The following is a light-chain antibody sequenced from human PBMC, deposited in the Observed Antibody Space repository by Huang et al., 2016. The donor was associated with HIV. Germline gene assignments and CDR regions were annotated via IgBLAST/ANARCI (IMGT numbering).Light chain of an antibody. V-gene: IGKV1-39*01. CDR3: QQSYSTPLT. CDR2: AAS. Sequence: DIQMTQSPSSLSASVGDRVTITCRASQSIRSYLNWYQQKPGKAPKLLIYAASSLQSGVPSRFSGSGSGTDFTLNISSLQPEDFATYYCQQSYSTPLTFGGGTKVEIK. J-gene: IGKJ4*01. CDR1: QSIRSY.